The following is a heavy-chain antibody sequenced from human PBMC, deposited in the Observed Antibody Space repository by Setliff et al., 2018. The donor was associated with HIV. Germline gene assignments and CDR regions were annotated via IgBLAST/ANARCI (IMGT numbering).Heavy chain of an antibody. CDR1: GFTFSNYA. Sequence: GESLKISCAASGFTFSNYAMSWVRQAPGEGLEWVSAILSTGERTFYADSVKGRFTISRDNSKNTVYLQMNSLRAEDTAEYYCARRAYCSSTTCFDNWGQGTLVTVSS. CDR2: ILSTGERT. V-gene: IGHV3-23*01. J-gene: IGHJ4*02. D-gene: IGHD2-2*01. CDR3: ARRAYCSSTTCFDN.